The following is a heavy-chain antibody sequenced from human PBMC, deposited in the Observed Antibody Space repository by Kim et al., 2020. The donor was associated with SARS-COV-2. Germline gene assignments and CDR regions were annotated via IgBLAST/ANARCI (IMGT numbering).Heavy chain of an antibody. CDR2: ISWNSGSI. D-gene: IGHD6-19*01. CDR1: KFTFDDYA. CDR3: AKDSSSGWSPKYYFDY. V-gene: IGHV3-9*01. Sequence: GGSLRLSCAASKFTFDDYAMHWVRQAPGKGLEWVSGISWNSGSIGYADSVKGRFTISRDNAKNSLYLQMNSLRAEDTALYYCAKDSSSGWSPKYYFDYWGQGTMVTVSS. J-gene: IGHJ4*02.